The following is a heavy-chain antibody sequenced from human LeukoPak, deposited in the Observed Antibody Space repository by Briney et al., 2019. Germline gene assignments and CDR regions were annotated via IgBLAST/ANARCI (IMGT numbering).Heavy chain of an antibody. CDR2: IYPGDSDT. Sequence: GESLKISCKGSGYSFTSFWIGWVRQTPGKGLEWMGIIYPGDSDTKYSPSLQGQVTLSVDKSITTAYLQWSSLKASDTAMYYCARQASAASDYWGQGTLVTVSS. CDR1: GYSFTSFW. CDR3: ARQASAASDY. D-gene: IGHD6-13*01. J-gene: IGHJ4*02. V-gene: IGHV5-51*01.